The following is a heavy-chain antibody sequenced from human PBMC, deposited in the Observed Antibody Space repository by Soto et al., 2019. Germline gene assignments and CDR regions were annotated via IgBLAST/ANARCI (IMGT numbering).Heavy chain of an antibody. D-gene: IGHD3-22*01. CDR3: VRGYYYDNSAWPTGE. V-gene: IGHV4-30-4*01. CDR1: GDSINTPHYY. CDR2: IYYSGST. Sequence: PSETLSLTCTVSGDSINTPHYYWSWIRQSPGKGLEWIGYIYYSGSTYYNPTLRSRVIISEDTPNNQFSLKLAYLTAADTAVYYCVRGYYYDNSAWPTGEWGPGKLVTVST. J-gene: IGHJ4*01.